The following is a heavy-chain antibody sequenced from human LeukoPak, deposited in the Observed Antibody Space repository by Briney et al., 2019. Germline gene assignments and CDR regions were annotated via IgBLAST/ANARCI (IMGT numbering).Heavy chain of an antibody. CDR3: RHDSYIPF. CDR2: ISDSARST. Sequence: GGSLRLSCAASGFTFNNYAMSWVRQPPGKGLEWVSGISDSARSTYYADSVKGRFTISRDNSKDTVYLQMNNLRAADTAFFCVRHDSYIPFWGQGGLVTVSS. J-gene: IGHJ1*01. D-gene: IGHD5-18*01. CDR1: GFTFNNYA. V-gene: IGHV3-23*01.